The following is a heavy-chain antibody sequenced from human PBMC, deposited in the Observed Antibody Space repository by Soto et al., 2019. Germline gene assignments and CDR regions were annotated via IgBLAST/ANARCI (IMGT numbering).Heavy chain of an antibody. CDR2: IYYSGGT. J-gene: IGHJ2*01. D-gene: IGHD3-10*02. Sequence: QSPGKGLEWIESIYYSGGTNYNPSLKSRVTVSVDTSKNQFSLKLTSVTAADTAVYFCFFFQAEDGIRDVRSVSAFLLNRSSDL. CDR3: FFFQAEDGIRDVRSVSAFLLNRSSDL. V-gene: IGHV4-39*01.